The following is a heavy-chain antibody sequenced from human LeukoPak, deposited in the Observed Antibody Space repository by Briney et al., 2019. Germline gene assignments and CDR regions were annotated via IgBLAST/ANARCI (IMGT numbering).Heavy chain of an antibody. CDR3: ARDSFMVRGVPYNWFDP. CDR2: ISAYNGNT. V-gene: IGHV1-18*01. CDR1: GYTFTSSG. D-gene: IGHD3-10*01. J-gene: IGHJ5*02. Sequence: ASVKVSCKASGYTFTSSGISWVRQAPGQGLEWMGWISAYNGNTNYAQKLQGRVTMTTDTSTSTAYMELRSLRSDDTAVYYCARDSFMVRGVPYNWFDPWGQGTLVTVSS.